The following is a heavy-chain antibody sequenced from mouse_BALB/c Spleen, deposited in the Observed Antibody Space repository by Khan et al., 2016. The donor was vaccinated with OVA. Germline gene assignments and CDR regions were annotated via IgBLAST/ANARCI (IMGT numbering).Heavy chain of an antibody. J-gene: IGHJ2*01. Sequence: EVQLQESGPGLVKPSQSLSLTCTVTGYSITSGYAWNWIRQFPGNKLEWMGYISYSGVTSYTPSLKSRISITRATSKNQFFLQFNSVTTEDTATYYCARGNYYGYYFDYWGQGTTLTVSS. CDR3: ARGNYYGYYFDY. CDR1: GYSITSGYA. CDR2: ISYSGVT. V-gene: IGHV3-2*02. D-gene: IGHD1-1*01.